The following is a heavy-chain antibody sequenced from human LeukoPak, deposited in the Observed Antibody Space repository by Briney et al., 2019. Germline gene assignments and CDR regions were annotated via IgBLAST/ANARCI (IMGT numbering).Heavy chain of an antibody. D-gene: IGHD6-25*01. Sequence: SETLSLTCTVSVGSLSSYYWSWIRQPAGTGLEWIGRIYTSGSTNYNPSLKSRVTMSVDTSKNQFSLKLSSVTAADTAVYYCARSPGAQRDAFDIWGQGTMVTVSS. CDR1: VGSLSSYY. J-gene: IGHJ3*02. V-gene: IGHV4-4*07. CDR2: IYTSGST. CDR3: ARSPGAQRDAFDI.